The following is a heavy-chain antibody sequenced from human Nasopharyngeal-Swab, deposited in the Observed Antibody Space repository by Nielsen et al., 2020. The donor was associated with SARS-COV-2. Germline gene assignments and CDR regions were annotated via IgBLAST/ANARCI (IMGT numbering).Heavy chain of an antibody. CDR3: ARNPSITGGKAFDT. J-gene: IGHJ3*02. D-gene: IGHD3-16*01. Sequence: DSVKGRFTISRDNSKNTLYLEMNSLRAEDTAVYYCARNPSITGGKAFDTWGQGTMVTVSS. V-gene: IGHV3-30*07.